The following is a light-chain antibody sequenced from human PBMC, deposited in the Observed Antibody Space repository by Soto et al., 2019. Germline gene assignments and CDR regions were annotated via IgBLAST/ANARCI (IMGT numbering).Light chain of an antibody. CDR3: AAWAESLNARV. V-gene: IGLV1-36*01. CDR1: SSNIGNNA. CDR2: YDD. J-gene: IGLJ2*01. Sequence: QSVLTQPPSVSAAPRQRVTISWSGSSSNIGNNAVNWYQQLPGKAPKLLVYYDDLLPSGVSDRFSGSKTGTSASRAISGLQSEDEADYYCAAWAESLNARVFGGGTKLTVL.